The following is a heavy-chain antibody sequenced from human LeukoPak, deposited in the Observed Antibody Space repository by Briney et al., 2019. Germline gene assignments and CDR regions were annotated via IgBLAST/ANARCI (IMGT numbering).Heavy chain of an antibody. CDR1: GYTFINYA. CDR2: INTNTGNP. Sequence: ASVKVSCKASGYTFINYAINWVRQAPGQGLEWMGWINTNTGNPTYAQGFTGRFVFSLDTSVSTTYLQISSLKAEDTAVYYCARDGGSYYRGLGEEAFDIWGQGTMVTVSS. D-gene: IGHD3-10*01. V-gene: IGHV7-4-1*02. J-gene: IGHJ3*02. CDR3: ARDGGSYYRGLGEEAFDI.